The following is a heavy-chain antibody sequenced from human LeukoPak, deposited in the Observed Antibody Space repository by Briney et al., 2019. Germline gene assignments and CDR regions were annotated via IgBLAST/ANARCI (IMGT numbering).Heavy chain of an antibody. D-gene: IGHD3/OR15-3a*01. Sequence: PSETLFLTCTVSGGSISSGGYYWSWIRQPPGKGLEWIGYIYHSGSTYYNPSLKSRVTISVDTSKNQFSLKLSSVTAADTAVYYCARLAGTGAAAGAFDYWGQGTLVTVSS. J-gene: IGHJ4*02. CDR1: GGSISSGGYY. V-gene: IGHV4-30-2*01. CDR2: IYHSGST. CDR3: ARLAGTGAAAGAFDY.